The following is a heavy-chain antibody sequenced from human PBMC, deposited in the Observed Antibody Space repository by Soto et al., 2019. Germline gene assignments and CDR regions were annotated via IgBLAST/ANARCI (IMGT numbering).Heavy chain of an antibody. D-gene: IGHD6-6*01. J-gene: IGHJ6*02. CDR2: IYYSGST. V-gene: IGHV4-59*01. CDR3: ASGIAARANPYYHYPDMDV. Sequence: SETLSLTCTVSGGSISSYYWSWIRQPPGTXLEWIGYIYYSGSTNYNPSLKSRVTISVDTSKNQFSLKLSSVTAADTAVYYCASGIAARANPYYHYPDMDVWDPGTTLAVS. CDR1: GGSISSYY.